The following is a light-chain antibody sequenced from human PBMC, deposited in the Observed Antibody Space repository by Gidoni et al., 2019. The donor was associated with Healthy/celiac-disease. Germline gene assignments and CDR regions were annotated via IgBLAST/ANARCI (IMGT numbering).Light chain of an antibody. Sequence: DIQMTQSPSSLSASVGDRVTSTCQASQDISNYLKWYQQKPGKPPQLLICGASNLETGVPSRFSRRLSGTDFTITSSILHAEYIATYYCQQYDNLPFTFGEGTKVEIK. CDR3: QQYDNLPFT. CDR2: GAS. V-gene: IGKV1-33*01. CDR1: QDISNY. J-gene: IGKJ4*01.